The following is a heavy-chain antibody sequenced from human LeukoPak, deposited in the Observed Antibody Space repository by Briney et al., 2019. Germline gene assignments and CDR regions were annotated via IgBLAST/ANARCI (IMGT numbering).Heavy chain of an antibody. CDR1: GFTVGSNY. Sequence: GGSLRLSCAASGFTVGSNYMSWVRQAPGKGLEWVSVIYSGGSTYYADSVKGRFTISRDNSKNTLYLQMNSLRAEDTAVYYCARDLDGYFQHWGQGTLVTVSS. CDR2: IYSGGST. D-gene: IGHD5-24*01. V-gene: IGHV3-53*01. CDR3: ARDLDGYFQH. J-gene: IGHJ1*01.